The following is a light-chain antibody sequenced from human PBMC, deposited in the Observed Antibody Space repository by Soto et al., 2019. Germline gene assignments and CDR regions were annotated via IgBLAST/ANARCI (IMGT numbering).Light chain of an antibody. CDR2: DAS. CDR1: QSVSSY. CDR3: QQRSNWRCS. Sequence: EIVLTQSPATLSLSPGERATLSCRASQSVSSYLAWYQQKLGQAPRLPIYDASNRAAGIPARFSGSGSGTDFTLTIDSLEAEDFAVYYCQQRSNWRCSFGQGTRLEIK. J-gene: IGKJ5*01. V-gene: IGKV3-11*01.